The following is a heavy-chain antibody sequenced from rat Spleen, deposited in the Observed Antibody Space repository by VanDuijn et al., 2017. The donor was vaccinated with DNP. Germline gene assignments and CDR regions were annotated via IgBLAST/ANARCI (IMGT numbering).Heavy chain of an antibody. CDR2: ITGSGGGI. V-gene: IGHV5-31*01. CDR3: ARGIITALPYWSFDF. J-gene: IGHJ1*01. CDR1: GFTFNDYW. D-gene: IGHD1-6*01. Sequence: EVQLVESGGDLVQPGRSLKLSCVAFGFTFNDYWMAWIRQVPGKGLEWLGAITGSGGGIYYSGSVKGRFTISRDNAKNTLYLQMNSLRSEDTATYYCARGIITALPYWSFDFWGPRTMVSVSS.